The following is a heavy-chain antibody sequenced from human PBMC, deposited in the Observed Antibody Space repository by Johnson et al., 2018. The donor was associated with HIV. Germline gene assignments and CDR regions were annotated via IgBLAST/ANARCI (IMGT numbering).Heavy chain of an antibody. CDR3: LAGPPTKTKNQDKFDI. CDR1: GFTFSNHY. CDR2: ISSGGDT. J-gene: IGHJ3*02. V-gene: IGHV3-66*01. Sequence: VQLVESGGGVVRPGGSLRLSCAASGFTFSNHYMSWVRQAPGKGLDWVSVISSGGDTYYADSVRGRFSISRDNAKNSLYLQMNSLRAEDTAVYYCLAGPPTKTKNQDKFDIWGQGTMVTVSS. D-gene: IGHD1-14*01.